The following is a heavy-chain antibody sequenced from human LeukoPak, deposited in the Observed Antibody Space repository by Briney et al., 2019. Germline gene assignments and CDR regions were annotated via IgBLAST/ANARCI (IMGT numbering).Heavy chain of an antibody. CDR2: INPNSGDT. CDR1: GYTFTGYY. Sequence: ASVTVSCKASGYTFTGYYMHWVRQAPAPGLEWLGRINPNSGDTNYDQKFQGRVTMTRDTSISTAYMELSRLRSDDTAVYYCARGGSYNFDYWGQGTLVTISS. CDR3: ARGGSYNFDY. V-gene: IGHV1-2*06. J-gene: IGHJ4*02. D-gene: IGHD1-26*01.